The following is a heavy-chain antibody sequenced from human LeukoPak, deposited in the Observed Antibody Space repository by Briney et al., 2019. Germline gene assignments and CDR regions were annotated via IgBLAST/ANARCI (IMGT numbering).Heavy chain of an antibody. J-gene: IGHJ5*02. V-gene: IGHV4-34*01. D-gene: IGHD4-17*01. Sequence: KSSETLSLTCAVYGGSFSGYYWSWIRQPPGKGLEWIGEINHSGSTNYNPSLKSRVTISVDTSKNQFSLKLSSVTAADTAVYYCARGGYGDYENWFDPWGQGTLVTVSS. CDR3: ARGGYGDYENWFDP. CDR2: INHSGST. CDR1: GGSFSGYY.